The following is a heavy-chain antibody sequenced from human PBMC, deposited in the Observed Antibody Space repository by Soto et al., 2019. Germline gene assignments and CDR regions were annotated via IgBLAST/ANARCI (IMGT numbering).Heavy chain of an antibody. CDR1: GGSISSGGYY. CDR2: IYYSGST. Sequence: SETLSLTCTVSGGSISSGGYYWSWIRQHPGKGLEWIGYIYYSGSTYYNPSLKSRVTISVDTSKNQFSLKLSSVTAADTAVYYCARVVRKALDYWGQGTLVTVSS. V-gene: IGHV4-31*03. J-gene: IGHJ4*02. D-gene: IGHD2-15*01. CDR3: ARVVRKALDY.